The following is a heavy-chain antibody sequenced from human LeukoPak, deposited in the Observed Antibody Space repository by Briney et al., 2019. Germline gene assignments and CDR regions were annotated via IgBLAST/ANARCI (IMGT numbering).Heavy chain of an antibody. J-gene: IGHJ4*02. CDR2: IYSGGST. CDR1: GFTFSDYY. CDR3: ARDFGSSTRTDY. Sequence: GGSLRLSCAASGFTFSDYYMSWIRQAPGKGLEWVSVIYSGGSTYYADSVKGRFTISRDNSKNTLYLQMNSLRAEDTAVYYCARDFGSSTRTDYWGQGTLVTVSS. D-gene: IGHD6-6*01. V-gene: IGHV3-66*01.